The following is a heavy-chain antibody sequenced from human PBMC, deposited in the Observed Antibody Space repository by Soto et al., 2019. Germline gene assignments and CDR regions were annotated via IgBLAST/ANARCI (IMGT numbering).Heavy chain of an antibody. J-gene: IGHJ4*02. V-gene: IGHV3-30-3*01. Sequence: PGGSLRLSCAASGFTFSSYAMHWVCQAPGKGLEWVAVISYDGSNKYYADSVKGRFTISRDNSKNTLYLQMNSLRAEDTAVYYCARPEGVAPPEFDYWGQGTLVTVSS. CDR1: GFTFSSYA. CDR3: ARPEGVAPPEFDY. CDR2: ISYDGSNK. D-gene: IGHD2-15*01.